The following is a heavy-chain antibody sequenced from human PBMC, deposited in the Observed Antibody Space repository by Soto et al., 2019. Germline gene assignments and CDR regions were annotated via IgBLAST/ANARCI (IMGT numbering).Heavy chain of an antibody. CDR3: AKPLSSGWYSHWFDP. J-gene: IGHJ5*02. Sequence: PGGSLRLSCAASRFTLTIYAMSWVRQAPGKGLEWVSAISGSGGSTYYADSVKGRFTISRDNSKNTLYLQMNSLRAEDTAVYYCAKPLSSGWYSHWFDPWGQGTLVNVSS. CDR2: ISGSGGST. CDR1: RFTLTIYA. V-gene: IGHV3-23*01. D-gene: IGHD6-19*01.